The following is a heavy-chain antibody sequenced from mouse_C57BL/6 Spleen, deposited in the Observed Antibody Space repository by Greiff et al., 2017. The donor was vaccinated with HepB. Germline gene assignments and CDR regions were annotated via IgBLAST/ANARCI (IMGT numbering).Heavy chain of an antibody. J-gene: IGHJ3*01. V-gene: IGHV1-18*01. Sequence: EVQLQQSGPELVKPGAPVKIPCKASGYTFTDYNMDWVKQSHGKSLEWIGDINPNNGGTIYNQKFKGKATLTVDKSSSTAYMELRSLTSEDTAVYYCARSGFAYWGQGTLVTVSA. CDR2: INPNNGGT. CDR3: ARSGFAY. CDR1: GYTFTDYN.